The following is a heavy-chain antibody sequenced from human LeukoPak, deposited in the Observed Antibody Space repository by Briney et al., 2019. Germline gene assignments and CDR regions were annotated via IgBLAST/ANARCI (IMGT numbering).Heavy chain of an antibody. J-gene: IGHJ3*02. D-gene: IGHD2-15*01. CDR1: GYTFTNYY. Sequence: ASVKVSCKASGYTFTNYYMHWVRQAPGQGLEWMGWINPNSGGTNYAQKFQGRVTMTRDTSISTAYMELSRLRSDDTAVYYYARVLQYCSGGSCYSGVVRAFDIWGQGTMVTVSS. CDR3: ARVLQYCSGGSCYSGVVRAFDI. V-gene: IGHV1-2*02. CDR2: INPNSGGT.